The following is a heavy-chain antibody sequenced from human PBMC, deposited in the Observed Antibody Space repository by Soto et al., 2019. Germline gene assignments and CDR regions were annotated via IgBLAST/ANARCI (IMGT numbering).Heavy chain of an antibody. CDR3: ARPRDTYSLYGMDV. Sequence: PSETLSLTCAVSGGSISSGGYSWSWIRQPPGKGLEWIGYIYYSGSTYYNPSLKSRVTISVDTSKNQFSLKLSSVTAADTAVYYCARPRDTYSLYGMDVWGQGTTVTVSS. J-gene: IGHJ6*02. V-gene: IGHV4-30-2*03. CDR2: IYYSGST. D-gene: IGHD3-16*01. CDR1: GGSISSGGYS.